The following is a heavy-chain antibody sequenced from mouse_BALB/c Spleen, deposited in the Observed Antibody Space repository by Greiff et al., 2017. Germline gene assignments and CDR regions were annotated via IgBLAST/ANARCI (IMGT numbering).Heavy chain of an antibody. Sequence: QVQLQQPGAELVRPGASVKLSCKASGYTFTSYWINWVKQRPGQGLEWIGNIYPSDSYTNYNQKFKDKATLTVDKSSSTAYMQLSSPTSEDSAVYYCTRSTMISDYWGQGTTLTVSS. J-gene: IGHJ2*01. CDR2: IYPSDSYT. V-gene: IGHV1-69*02. CDR1: GYTFTSYW. CDR3: TRSTMISDY. D-gene: IGHD2-4*01.